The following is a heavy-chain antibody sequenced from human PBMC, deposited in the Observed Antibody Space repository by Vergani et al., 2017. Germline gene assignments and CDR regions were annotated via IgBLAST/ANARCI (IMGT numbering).Heavy chain of an antibody. CDR1: GYTFTGYY. CDR3: ATADIVATMKFDY. Sequence: QVQLVQSGAEVKKPGASVKVSCKASGYTFTGYYMHWVRQAPGQGLEWMGWINPIFGTANYAQKFQGRVTITAEESTSTAYMELSSLRSEDTAVYYCATADIVATMKFDYWGQGTLVTVSS. J-gene: IGHJ4*02. CDR2: INPIFGTA. D-gene: IGHD5-12*01. V-gene: IGHV1-69*01.